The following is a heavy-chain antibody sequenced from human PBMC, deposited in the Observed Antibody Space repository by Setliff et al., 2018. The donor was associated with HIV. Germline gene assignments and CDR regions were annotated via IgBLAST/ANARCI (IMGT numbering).Heavy chain of an antibody. Sequence: SETLSLTCTVSGGSISSGGYYWSWIRQHPGKGLEWIGYIYYSGSTYYNPSLKSRVTISVDTSKNQFYLKLSSVTAADTAVYYCARNKYNWNYYYYYGMDVWGQGTTVTVSS. CDR2: IYYSGST. J-gene: IGHJ6*02. V-gene: IGHV4-31*03. CDR1: GGSISSGGYY. D-gene: IGHD1-7*01. CDR3: ARNKYNWNYYYYYGMDV.